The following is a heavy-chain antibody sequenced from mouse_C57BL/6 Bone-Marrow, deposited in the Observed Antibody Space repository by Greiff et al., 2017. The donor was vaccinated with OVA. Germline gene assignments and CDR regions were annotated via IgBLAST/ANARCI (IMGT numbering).Heavy chain of an antibody. CDR2: INPNNGGT. CDR1: GYTFTDYY. Sequence: EVQLQQSGPELVKPGASVKISCKASGYTFTDYYMNWVKQSHGKSLEWIGDINPNNGGTSYNQKFKGKATVTVDKSSSTAYMELSSLTSEDSAVYYCARRNYGGSRIGIAYWGQGTLVTVAA. D-gene: IGHD1-1*01. J-gene: IGHJ3*01. V-gene: IGHV1-26*01. CDR3: ARRNYGGSRIGIAY.